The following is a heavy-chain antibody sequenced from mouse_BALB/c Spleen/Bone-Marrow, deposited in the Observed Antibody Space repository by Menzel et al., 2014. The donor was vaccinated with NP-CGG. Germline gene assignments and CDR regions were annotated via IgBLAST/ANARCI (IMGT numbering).Heavy chain of an antibody. V-gene: IGHV7-3*02. CDR2: IRNKAYGYTT. CDR3: ARFPVDY. J-gene: IGHJ4*01. CDR1: GFTFTDYY. Sequence: EVKLVESGGGLVQPGGSLRLSCTTSGFTFTDYYMSWVRQPPGKALEWLAFIRNKAYGYTTEYSASVRGRSTISRDNSQSILYLQMNTLRAEDSATYYCARFPVDYWGQGTSVTVSS.